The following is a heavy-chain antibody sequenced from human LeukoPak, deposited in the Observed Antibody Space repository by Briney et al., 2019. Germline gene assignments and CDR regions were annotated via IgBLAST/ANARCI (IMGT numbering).Heavy chain of an antibody. CDR3: ARDLMAVDTAISI. CDR2: ISSSSSHI. CDR1: GFTFDCYS. V-gene: IGHV3-21*01. J-gene: IGHJ3*02. Sequence: GGSLRLSCXASGFTFDCYSMNWVRQAAGKGLEWVSSISSSSSHIYYADSVKGRFTVSRDNAKNSLFLQMNSLRAEDTAVYYCARDLMAVDTAISIWGQGTMVTVSS. D-gene: IGHD5-18*01.